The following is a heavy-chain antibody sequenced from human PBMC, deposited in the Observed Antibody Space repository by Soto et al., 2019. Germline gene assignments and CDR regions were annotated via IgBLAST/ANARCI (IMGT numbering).Heavy chain of an antibody. CDR2: IKQDGSEK. CDR3: ASDIVVVPAADNDAFDI. J-gene: IGHJ3*02. D-gene: IGHD2-2*01. CDR1: GFTFSSYW. V-gene: IGHV3-7*01. Sequence: EVQLVESGGGLVQPGGSLRLSCAASGFTFSSYWMSWVRQAPGKGLEWVANIKQDGSEKYYVDSVKGRFTISRDNAKNSLYLQMNSLRAEDTAVYYCASDIVVVPAADNDAFDIWGQGTMVTVSS.